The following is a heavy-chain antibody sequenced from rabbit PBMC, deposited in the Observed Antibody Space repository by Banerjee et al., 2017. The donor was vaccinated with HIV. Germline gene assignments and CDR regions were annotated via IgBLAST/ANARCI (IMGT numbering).Heavy chain of an antibody. D-gene: IGHD4-1*01. CDR1: GFSFSSYW. CDR3: ARDGGDWGYYFNL. J-gene: IGHJ4*01. Sequence: QEQLEESGGDLVKPEGSLTLTCTASGFSFSSYWMCWVRQAPGKGLEWIGCIGIGSGTTYYASWAKGRFTITKTSSTTVTLQMTSLTAADTATYFCARDGGDWGYYFNLWGQGTLVTVS. V-gene: IGHV1S45*01. CDR2: IGIGSGTT.